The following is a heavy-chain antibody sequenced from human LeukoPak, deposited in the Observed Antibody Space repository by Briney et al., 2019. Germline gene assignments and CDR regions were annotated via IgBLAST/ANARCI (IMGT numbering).Heavy chain of an antibody. D-gene: IGHD3-10*01. V-gene: IGHV3-30*02. Sequence: GGSLRLTCAASGFTFSSYGMHWVRQAPGKGLEWVAFIRYDGSNKYYADSVKGRFTISRDNSKNTLYLQMNSLRAEDTAVYYCAKDPYYYGSGSYSDHWGQGTLVTVSS. CDR1: GFTFSSYG. CDR3: AKDPYYYGSGSYSDH. CDR2: IRYDGSNK. J-gene: IGHJ5*02.